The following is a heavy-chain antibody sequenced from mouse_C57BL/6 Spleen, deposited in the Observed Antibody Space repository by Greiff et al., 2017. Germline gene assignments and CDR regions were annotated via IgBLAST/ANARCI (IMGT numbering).Heavy chain of an antibody. Sequence: EVQLQQSGAELVRPGASVKLSCTASGFNIKDYYMHWVKQRPEQGLEWIGRIDPEDGDNEYAPKFQGKATMTADTSSNTAYLQLSSLTSEDTAVYYCTTYDYGYDFDYWGQGTTLTVSS. V-gene: IGHV14-1*01. CDR1: GFNIKDYY. CDR3: TTYDYGYDFDY. J-gene: IGHJ2*01. D-gene: IGHD2-2*01. CDR2: IDPEDGDN.